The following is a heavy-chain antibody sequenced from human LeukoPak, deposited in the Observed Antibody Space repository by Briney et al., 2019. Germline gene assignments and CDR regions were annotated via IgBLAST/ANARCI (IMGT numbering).Heavy chain of an antibody. CDR2: IYYSGST. Sequence: KASETLSLTCTASGGSISSSSYYWGWIRQPPGKGLEWIGSIYYSGSTYYNPSLKSRVTISVDTSKNQFSLKLSSVTPEDTAVYYCAREPWLAAVGDGFDIWGQGTMVTVSS. V-gene: IGHV4-39*07. CDR1: GGSISSSSYY. CDR3: AREPWLAAVGDGFDI. J-gene: IGHJ3*02. D-gene: IGHD6-19*01.